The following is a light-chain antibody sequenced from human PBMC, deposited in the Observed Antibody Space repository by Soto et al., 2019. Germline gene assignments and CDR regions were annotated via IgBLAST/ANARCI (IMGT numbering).Light chain of an antibody. V-gene: IGKV3-20*01. Sequence: IVLTQSPATLSLSRGKRATLSCRASQNISNYLIWYQQKPGQAPRLLIYDVSNRATGIPARFSGSGSGTDFTLTISRLEPEDFAVYYCQQYGSSPRTFGQGTKVDIK. CDR2: DVS. CDR1: QNISNY. J-gene: IGKJ1*01. CDR3: QQYGSSPRT.